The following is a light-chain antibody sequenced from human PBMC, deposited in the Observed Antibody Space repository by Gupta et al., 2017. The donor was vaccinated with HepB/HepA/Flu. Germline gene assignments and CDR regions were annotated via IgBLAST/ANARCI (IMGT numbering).Light chain of an antibody. Sequence: DIVMTQTSDSLAVALGERATNNCKSSQSVLYSSNNKNYLAWYQQKPGQPPKLLIYWASTRESGVPDRFSGSGSGADFTLTISSLQAEDVAVYYCQQYYSTPFTFGPGTKVDIK. V-gene: IGKV4-1*01. CDR1: QSVLYSSNNKNY. CDR2: WAS. J-gene: IGKJ3*01. CDR3: QQYYSTPFT.